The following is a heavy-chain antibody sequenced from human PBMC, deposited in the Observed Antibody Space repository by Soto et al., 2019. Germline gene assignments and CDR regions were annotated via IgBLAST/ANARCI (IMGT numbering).Heavy chain of an antibody. CDR2: ISYDGSNK. CDR3: ARDFGTMVRGVAPYYYYGMDV. D-gene: IGHD3-10*01. CDR1: GLTIGSFA. Sequence: GGAVTLSCTASGLTIGSFAMHCVRQATGKGLEWVAVISYDGSNKYYADSVKGRFTISSDNSKNTLYLQMNSLRAEDTAVYYCARDFGTMVRGVAPYYYYGMDVWGQGTTVTVSS. J-gene: IGHJ6*02. V-gene: IGHV3-30-3*01.